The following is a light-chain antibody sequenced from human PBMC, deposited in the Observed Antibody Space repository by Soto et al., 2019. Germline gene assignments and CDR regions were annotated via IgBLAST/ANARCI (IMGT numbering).Light chain of an antibody. CDR1: RSVISNF. CDR3: QQTFHSPRT. J-gene: IGKJ2*01. CDR2: DSS. Sequence: EIVLTQSPDTLSLSPGETASLSCWASRSVISNFLAWYQQRRGQPPRLLIYDSSKRATGIPARFTGSGSGTAFTLTIRRVKPGDSAVYYCQQTFHSPRTFGQGTSLEIK. V-gene: IGKV3-20*01.